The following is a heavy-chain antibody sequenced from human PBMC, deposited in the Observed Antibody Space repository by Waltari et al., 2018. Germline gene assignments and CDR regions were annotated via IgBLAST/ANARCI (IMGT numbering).Heavy chain of an antibody. J-gene: IGHJ4*02. CDR1: GFTFSNAW. CDR2: IKSKTDGRTT. Sequence: EVQLGERGGGGVKPGGSLRLSCAASGFTFSNAWMSWVGQAPGKGLGWVGLIKSKTDGRTTDYAAPVKGRFTISRDDSKNTLYLPRLCLKTLFTAVYYCPTGWNSGCDYWGQGTLVTFSS. D-gene: IGHD1-7*01. CDR3: PTGWNSGCDY. V-gene: IGHV3-15*01.